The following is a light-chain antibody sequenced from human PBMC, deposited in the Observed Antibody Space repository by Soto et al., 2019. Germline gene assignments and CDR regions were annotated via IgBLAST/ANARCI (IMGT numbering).Light chain of an antibody. CDR1: SGYSNYK. CDR2: VGTGGIVG. CDR3: GADHGSGSNFVYV. V-gene: IGLV9-49*01. J-gene: IGLJ1*01. Sequence: QLVLTQPPSASASLGASVTLTCTLSSGYSNYKVDWYQQRPGKGPRFGMRVGTGGIVGSKGDGIPDRFSVLGSGLNRYLTIKNIQEEDESDYDCGADHGSGSNFVYVFGTGTKVTVL.